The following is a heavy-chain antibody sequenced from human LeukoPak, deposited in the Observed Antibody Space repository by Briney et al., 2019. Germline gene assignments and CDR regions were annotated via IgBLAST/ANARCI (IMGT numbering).Heavy chain of an antibody. D-gene: IGHD6-13*01. CDR3: ARAGYSSFLDP. J-gene: IGHJ5*02. CDR1: GYTFTSYY. Sequence: ASVKVSCKASGYTFTSYYMPWVRQAPGPGLEWMGIINPSGGSTSYAQKFQGRVTMTRDMSTSTVYMELSSVRSEDTAVYYWARAGYSSFLDPWGQGTMV. V-gene: IGHV1-46*01. CDR2: INPSGGST.